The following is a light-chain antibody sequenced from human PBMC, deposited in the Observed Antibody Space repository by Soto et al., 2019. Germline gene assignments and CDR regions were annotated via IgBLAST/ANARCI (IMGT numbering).Light chain of an antibody. J-gene: IGKJ5*01. CDR3: QQYGSSPST. CDR2: GAS. V-gene: IGKV3-20*01. CDR1: QRVSSSY. Sequence: EGVLPHPPGTLSLSPGERSTLSRGASQRVSSSYLAWYQQKPGQAPRLLIYGASSRHTGVPDRFSGSGSGTDFTLTISRLEPEDFAVYYCQQYGSSPSTFGQGTLLEIK.